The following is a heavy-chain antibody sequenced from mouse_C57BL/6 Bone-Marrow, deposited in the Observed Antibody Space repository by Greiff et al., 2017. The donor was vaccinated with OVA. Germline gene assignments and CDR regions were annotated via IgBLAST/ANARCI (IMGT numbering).Heavy chain of an antibody. CDR3: ARRVFAY. CDR1: GYTFTDYY. CDR2: INPNNGGT. Sequence: EVQLQQSGPELVKPGASVKISCKASGYTFTDYYMNWVKQSHGKSLEWIGDINPNNGGTSYNQKFKGKDTLTVDKSSSTAYMELRSLTSEDSAVYYCARRVFAYWGQGTLVTVSA. V-gene: IGHV1-26*01. J-gene: IGHJ3*01.